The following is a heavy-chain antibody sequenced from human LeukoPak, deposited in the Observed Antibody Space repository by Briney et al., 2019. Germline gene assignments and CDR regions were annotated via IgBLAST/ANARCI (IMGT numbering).Heavy chain of an antibody. CDR1: GFTFSSYA. CDR3: ARESIVGATS. Sequence: GGSLRLSCAASGFTFSSYAMSWVRQAPGKGLEWVSATSDSGANTYYADSVKGRFTISRDNSKNTLYLQMNSLRAEDTAVYYCARESIVGATSWGQGTLVTVSS. CDR2: TSDSGANT. V-gene: IGHV3-23*01. D-gene: IGHD1-26*01. J-gene: IGHJ4*02.